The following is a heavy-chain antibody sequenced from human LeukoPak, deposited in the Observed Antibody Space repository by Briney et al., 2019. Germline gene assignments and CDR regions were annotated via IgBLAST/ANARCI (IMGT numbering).Heavy chain of an antibody. V-gene: IGHV3-23*01. D-gene: IGHD6-13*01. J-gene: IGHJ4*02. CDR3: AKDVQSSSWYYFDH. CDR1: GFTFSSYE. CDR2: VSGGAGNT. Sequence: PGGSLRLSCAASGFTFSSYEMNWVRQAPGKGLEWVSAVSGGAGNTYYADSVKGRFTISRDNSKSTLFLQMNSLRAEDTAVYYCAKDVQSSSWYYFDHWGQGTLVTVSS.